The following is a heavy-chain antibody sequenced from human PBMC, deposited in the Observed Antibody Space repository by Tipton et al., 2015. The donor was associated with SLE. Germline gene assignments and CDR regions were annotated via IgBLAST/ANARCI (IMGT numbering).Heavy chain of an antibody. CDR2: VYYDGST. V-gene: IGHV4-61*08. J-gene: IGHJ5*02. Sequence: TLSLTCTVSGGSISSGDYYWSWIRQPPGKGLEWIGYVYYDGSTKYSPSLKSRVTISLGPSRNEFSLKLNSVTAADTAVYYCARLITAAGTWWFDPWGQGTLVTVSS. D-gene: IGHD6-13*01. CDR3: ARLITAAGTWWFDP. CDR1: GGSISSGDYY.